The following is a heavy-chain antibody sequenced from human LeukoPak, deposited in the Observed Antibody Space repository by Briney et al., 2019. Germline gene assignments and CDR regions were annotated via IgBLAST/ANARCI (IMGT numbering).Heavy chain of an antibody. CDR2: ISGHSTNT. J-gene: IGHJ4*02. CDR1: GFTFDGYA. Sequence: PGGSLRLSCAASGFTFDGYAMHWVRQAPGKGLEWVSLISGHSTNTYYADSVKGRFTISRDSSKISLYLQMNSLRTEDTALYYCAMDIGTGTSDYFDHWGQGTLVTVPS. CDR3: AMDIGTGTSDYFDH. V-gene: IGHV3-43*02. D-gene: IGHD1-7*01.